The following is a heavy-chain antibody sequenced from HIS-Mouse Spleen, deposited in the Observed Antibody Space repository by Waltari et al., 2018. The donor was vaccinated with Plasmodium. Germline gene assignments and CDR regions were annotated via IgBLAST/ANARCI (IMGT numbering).Heavy chain of an antibody. CDR3: ARGSAGDAFDI. J-gene: IGHJ3*02. V-gene: IGHV1-18*01. D-gene: IGHD6-19*01. CDR2: ISPYNGNT. Sequence: QVQPVQPGAEVKKSRAYVMVSWKSSGYTFTHDAISWVRQAPGQGLEWMGWISPYNGNTHFAPKLQGRVTMTTDTSTSTAYMELRSLRSDDTAVYYCARGSAGDAFDIWGQGTMVTVSS. CDR1: GYTFTHDA.